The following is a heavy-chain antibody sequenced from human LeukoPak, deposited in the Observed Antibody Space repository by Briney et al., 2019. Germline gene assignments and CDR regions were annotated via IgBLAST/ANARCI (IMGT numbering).Heavy chain of an antibody. CDR1: GGSISSGGYY. CDR2: IYHSGST. J-gene: IGHJ5*02. V-gene: IGHV4-30-2*01. D-gene: IGHD2-2*01. Sequence: PSQTLSLTCTVSGGSISSGGYYWSWIRQPPGKGLEWIGYIYHSGSTYYNPSLKSRVTISVDRSKNQFSLKLSSVTAADTAVYYCARTTYPKSDIVVVPAASNWFDPWGQGTLVTVSS. CDR3: ARTTYPKSDIVVVPAASNWFDP.